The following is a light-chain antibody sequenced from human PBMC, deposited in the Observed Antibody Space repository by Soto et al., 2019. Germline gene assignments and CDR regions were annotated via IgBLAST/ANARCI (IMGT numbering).Light chain of an antibody. CDR3: QQRSNWPLT. CDR1: QSVSSS. J-gene: IGKJ4*01. Sequence: EIELSLSLGTLSLYPGERATLSCRASQSVSSSLAWYQQKPGQAPRLLIYGASSRATGIPDRFSGSGSGTDFTLTISSLEPEDFAVYYCQQRSNWPLTFGGGTKADIK. V-gene: IGKV3-11*01. CDR2: GAS.